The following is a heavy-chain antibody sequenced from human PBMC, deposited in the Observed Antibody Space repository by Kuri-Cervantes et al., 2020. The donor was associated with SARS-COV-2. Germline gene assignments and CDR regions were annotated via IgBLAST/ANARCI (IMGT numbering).Heavy chain of an antibody. V-gene: IGHV4-30-2*01. Sequence: LRLSCTVSGGSISSGGYYWSWIRQPPGKGLEWIGYIYHSGSTYYNPSLKSRATISVDRSKNQFSLKLSSVTAADTAVYYCATYDLQYGYYFDYWGQGTLVTVSS. D-gene: IGHD4-11*01. J-gene: IGHJ4*02. CDR3: ATYDLQYGYYFDY. CDR1: GGSISSGGYY. CDR2: IYHSGST.